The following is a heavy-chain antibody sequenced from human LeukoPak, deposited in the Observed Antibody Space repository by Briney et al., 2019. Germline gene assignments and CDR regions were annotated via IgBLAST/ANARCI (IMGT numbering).Heavy chain of an antibody. CDR3: ARSSSSSLYYYYGMDV. V-gene: IGHV3-13*01. D-gene: IGHD6-6*01. Sequence: GGSLRLSCAASGFTFSSYDMRWVRQATGKGLEWVSAIGTAGDTYYPGSVKGRFTISRENAKNSLYLQMNSLRAGDTAVYYCARSSSSSLYYYYGMDVWGQGTTVTVSS. CDR2: IGTAGDT. CDR1: GFTFSSYD. J-gene: IGHJ6*02.